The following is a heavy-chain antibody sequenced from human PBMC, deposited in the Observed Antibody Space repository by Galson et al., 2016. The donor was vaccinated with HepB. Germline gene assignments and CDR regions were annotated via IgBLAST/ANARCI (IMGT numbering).Heavy chain of an antibody. J-gene: IGHJ4*02. V-gene: IGHV3-33*01. D-gene: IGHD5-24*01. CDR1: GFTFSGYG. CDR3: ARDTYNGKGNIYHYFDY. CDR2: IWNDGSYK. Sequence: SLRLSCAASGFTFSGYGMHWVRQAPGKGLEWVALIWNDGSYKNYADSVKGRFTISRDNAKNSLYLQMNSLRDEDTAVYYCARDTYNGKGNIYHYFDYWGQGILVTVSS.